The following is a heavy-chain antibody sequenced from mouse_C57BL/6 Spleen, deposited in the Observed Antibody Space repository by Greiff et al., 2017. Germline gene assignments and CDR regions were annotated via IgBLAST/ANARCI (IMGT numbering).Heavy chain of an antibody. CDR3: TPEDYSNPWFAY. Sequence: EVQLQQSGAELVRPGASVKLSCTASGFNIKDYYMHWVKQRPEQGLEWIGRIDPEDGDTEYAPKFQGKATMTADTSSNTAYLQLSSLTSEDTAVYYCTPEDYSNPWFAYWGQGTLVTVSA. V-gene: IGHV14-1*01. CDR2: IDPEDGDT. D-gene: IGHD2-5*01. J-gene: IGHJ3*01. CDR1: GFNIKDYY.